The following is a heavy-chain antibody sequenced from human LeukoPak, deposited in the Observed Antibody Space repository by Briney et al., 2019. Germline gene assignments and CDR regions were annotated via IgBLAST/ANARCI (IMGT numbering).Heavy chain of an antibody. CDR2: ISSVEDKE. CDR1: GFRFITYG. V-gene: IGHV3-30*03. Sequence: GGSLRLSCETSGFRFITYGMHWVRQAPGKGLEWVAYISSVEDKEYYTDSVEGRFTISRDNSKNSVHLQMYSLRPEDTAVYYCARVGSRGSGTNYYYYMDVWGKGTTVTISS. D-gene: IGHD3-10*01. CDR3: ARVGSRGSGTNYYYYMDV. J-gene: IGHJ6*03.